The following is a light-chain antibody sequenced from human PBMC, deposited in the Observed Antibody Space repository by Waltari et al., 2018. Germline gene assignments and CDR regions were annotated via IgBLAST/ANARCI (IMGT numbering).Light chain of an antibody. J-gene: IGLJ3*02. CDR2: DVS. Sequence: QSALTQPRSVSGSPGQSVTISCTGTSSDIGGYNSVSWDQQHPGKAPKLMIYDVSARPSGVPDRFYGSKSGNTASLTISGLQAEDEADYYCCSYAGSYAWVFGGGTKVTVL. CDR1: SSDIGGYNS. V-gene: IGLV2-11*01. CDR3: CSYAGSYAWV.